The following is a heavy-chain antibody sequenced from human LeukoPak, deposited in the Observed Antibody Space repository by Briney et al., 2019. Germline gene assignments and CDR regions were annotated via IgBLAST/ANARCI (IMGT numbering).Heavy chain of an antibody. CDR1: GFTSSSYW. CDR3: ARVHDPYYYYYMDV. V-gene: IGHV3-7*01. CDR2: IKQDGNEK. J-gene: IGHJ6*03. Sequence: PGGSLRLPCAASGFTSSSYWMTWVRQAPGKGLEWVANIKQDGNEKYYVDSVKGRFTISRDNAKNSLYLQMNSLRAEDTAVYYCARVHDPYYYYYMDVWGKGTTVTVSS.